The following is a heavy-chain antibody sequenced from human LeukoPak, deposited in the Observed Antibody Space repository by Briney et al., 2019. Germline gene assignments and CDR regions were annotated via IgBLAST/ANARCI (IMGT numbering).Heavy chain of an antibody. CDR2: INPNSGGT. J-gene: IGHJ4*02. Sequence: ASVKVSCKASGYTFTGYYMHWVRQAPGQGLEWMGWINPNSGGTNYAQKFQGRVTMTRDTSISTAYMELSRLRSDDTAVYYCARDRGSGWYRGGYFDYWGQGTLVTVSS. D-gene: IGHD6-19*01. CDR3: ARDRGSGWYRGGYFDY. V-gene: IGHV1-2*02. CDR1: GYTFTGYY.